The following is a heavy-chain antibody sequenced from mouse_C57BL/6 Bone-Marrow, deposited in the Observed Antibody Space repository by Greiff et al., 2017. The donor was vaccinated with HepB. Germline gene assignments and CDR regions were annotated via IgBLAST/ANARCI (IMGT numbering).Heavy chain of an antibody. V-gene: IGHV6-6*01. CDR1: GFTFSDAW. Sequence: EVKLMESGGGLVQPGGSMKLSCAASGFTFSDAWMDWVRQSPEKGLEWVAEIRNKANNHATYYAESVKGRFTISRDDSKSSVYLQMNSLRAEDTGIYYCTRDSSGYEYYAMDYWGQGTSVTVSS. CDR3: TRDSSGYEYYAMDY. J-gene: IGHJ4*01. D-gene: IGHD3-2*02. CDR2: IRNKANNHAT.